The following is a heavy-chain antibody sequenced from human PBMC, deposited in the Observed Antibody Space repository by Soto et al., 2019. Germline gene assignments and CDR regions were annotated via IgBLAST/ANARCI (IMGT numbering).Heavy chain of an antibody. D-gene: IGHD3-10*01. Sequence: QVQLVQSGAEVKKPGASVKVSCTASGYTFPSYDINWVRQATGPGLEWMGWMTPNSGNTGYAQKFQGRVTMTRNTSRSTAYMERSSLRSEDTAVYDCARGYYDGSGSRPDDWGQGNLGSVAS. J-gene: IGHJ4*02. V-gene: IGHV1-8*01. CDR3: ARGYYDGSGSRPDD. CDR1: GYTFPSYD. CDR2: MTPNSGNT.